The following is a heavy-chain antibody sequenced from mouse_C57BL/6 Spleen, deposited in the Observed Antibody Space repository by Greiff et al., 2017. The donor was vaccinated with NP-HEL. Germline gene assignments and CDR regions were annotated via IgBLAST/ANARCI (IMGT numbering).Heavy chain of an antibody. Sequence: EVKLVESGGGLVKPGGSLKLSCAASGFTFSDYGMHWVRQAPEKGLEWVAYISSGSSTIYYADTVKGRFTISRDNAKNTLFLQMTSLRSEGTAMYYCERIGYGSSYGYFDVWGTGTTVTVSS. CDR1: GFTFSDYG. CDR2: ISSGSSTI. D-gene: IGHD1-1*01. J-gene: IGHJ1*03. V-gene: IGHV5-17*01. CDR3: ERIGYGSSYGYFDV.